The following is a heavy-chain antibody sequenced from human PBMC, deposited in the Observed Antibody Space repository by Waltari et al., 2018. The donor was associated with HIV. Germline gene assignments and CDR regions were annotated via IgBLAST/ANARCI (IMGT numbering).Heavy chain of an antibody. CDR3: ARTAFRSSPD. CDR1: GFSLRTTGMR. D-gene: IGHD6-13*01. Sequence: QVILKESGPALVRPTQTLTLTCTFSGFSLRTTGMRVSWIRQPPGKALEWLADIDWNDNKFFNTALTTRLTISEDSSKNQVVLSVTNVDPVDTGTYFCARTAFRSSPDWGQGILVTVSS. J-gene: IGHJ4*02. CDR2: IDWNDNK. V-gene: IGHV2-70*04.